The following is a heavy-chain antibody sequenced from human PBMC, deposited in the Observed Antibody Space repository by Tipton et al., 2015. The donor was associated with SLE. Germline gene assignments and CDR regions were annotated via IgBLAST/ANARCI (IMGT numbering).Heavy chain of an antibody. CDR3: ARVLGSRYCTNGVCTSPYYFYYYMAV. CDR1: GASISSHY. Sequence: TLSLTCSVSGASISSHYWTWIRQPPGKGLEWIGYISDSGITNYNPSLKSRVAISIDTSKNQFSLNLSSVTAADTALYYCARVLGSRYCTNGVCTSPYYFYYYMAVWGRGTSVTVSS. D-gene: IGHD2-8*01. CDR2: ISDSGIT. J-gene: IGHJ6*03. V-gene: IGHV4-59*11.